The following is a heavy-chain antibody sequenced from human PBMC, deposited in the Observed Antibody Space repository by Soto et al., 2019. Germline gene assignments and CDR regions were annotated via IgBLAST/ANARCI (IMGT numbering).Heavy chain of an antibody. CDR3: ARECGGDCSNAFDL. Sequence: VQLVESGGGLVQPGGSLRLSCAASGFTVSSNYMNWVRQAPGKGLEWLSVLYSGAGTYYADSVKDRFTISRDNSKNTRYLQLNSLRAEDTAIYYCARECGGDCSNAFDLWGQGTMVTVSP. CDR2: LYSGAGT. V-gene: IGHV3-66*01. CDR1: GFTVSSNY. J-gene: IGHJ3*01. D-gene: IGHD2-21*01.